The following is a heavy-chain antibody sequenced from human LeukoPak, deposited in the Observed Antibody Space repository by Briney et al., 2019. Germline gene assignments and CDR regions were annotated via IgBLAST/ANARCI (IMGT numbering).Heavy chain of an antibody. CDR2: INSDGTST. Sequence: GGSLRLSCAASGLTFSSHWMHWVRQAPGKGLVWVSRINSDGTSTSYADSVKGRFTISRDDAKNTLYLQMNSLRVEDTAVYYCARTLYSYGHFDYWGQGTLATVSS. D-gene: IGHD5-18*01. CDR3: ARTLYSYGHFDY. CDR1: GLTFSSHW. J-gene: IGHJ4*02. V-gene: IGHV3-74*01.